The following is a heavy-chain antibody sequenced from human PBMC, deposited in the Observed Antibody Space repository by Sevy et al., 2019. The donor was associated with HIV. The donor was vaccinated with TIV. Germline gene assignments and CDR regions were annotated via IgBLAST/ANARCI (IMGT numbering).Heavy chain of an antibody. CDR1: GVSIINNNYF. D-gene: IGHD3-10*01. Sequence: SETLSLTCTVSGVSIINNNYFWGWIRQPPGKGLEWIGAIYYTGSTYYNSSLNSRITISLDTSRGQFSLDLSSVTAADTAVYYCARHFGGGGKRGLDVWGQGTTVTVSS. J-gene: IGHJ6*02. CDR2: IYYTGST. V-gene: IGHV4-39*01. CDR3: ARHFGGGGKRGLDV.